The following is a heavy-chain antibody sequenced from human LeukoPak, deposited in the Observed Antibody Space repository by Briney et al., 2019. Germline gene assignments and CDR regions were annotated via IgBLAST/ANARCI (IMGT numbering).Heavy chain of an antibody. CDR2: IDNSGST. D-gene: IGHD3-22*01. J-gene: IGHJ4*02. V-gene: IGHV4-59*01. CDR1: GGSISSYS. Sequence: PSETLSLTCTVSGGSISSYSWSWIRQPPGKGLEWIANIDNSGSTNYNPSLKSRVTISVDTSNNQFSLKLNSVTAADTAVYYCARNGPHYYDSSGYLDYWGQGTLVTVSS. CDR3: ARNGPHYYDSSGYLDY.